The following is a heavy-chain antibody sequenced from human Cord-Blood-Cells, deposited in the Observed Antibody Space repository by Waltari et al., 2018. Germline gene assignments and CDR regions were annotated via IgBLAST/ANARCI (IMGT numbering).Heavy chain of an antibody. CDR2: INSDGSST. D-gene: IGHD2-21*01. J-gene: IGHJ2*01. CDR1: GFTFSSYW. V-gene: IGHV3-74*01. CDR3: ARVERCGGDCYWYFDL. Sequence: EVQLLVSGGGLVQTGGSLRLSCAASGFTFSSYWMHWVRPAPGKGLVWVSRINSDGSSTSYADSVKGRFTISRDNAKNTLYLQMNSLRAEDTAVYYCARVERCGGDCYWYFDLWGRGTLVTVSS.